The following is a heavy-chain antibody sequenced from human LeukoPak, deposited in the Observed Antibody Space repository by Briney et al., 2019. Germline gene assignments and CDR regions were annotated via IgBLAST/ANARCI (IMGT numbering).Heavy chain of an antibody. D-gene: IGHD6-13*01. J-gene: IGHJ5*02. V-gene: IGHV4-59*01. CDR3: AREVVSSSWWGGSEWFDP. Sequence: AETLSLTCTVSDGSISSYYWSWLRQPPGKGLEWIGYIYYSWSTNANPPLKSRVTISVDTSKNQFSLKLSSVTAADTAVYYCAREVVSSSWWGGSEWFDPWGQGTLVTVSS. CDR2: IYYSWST. CDR1: DGSISSYY.